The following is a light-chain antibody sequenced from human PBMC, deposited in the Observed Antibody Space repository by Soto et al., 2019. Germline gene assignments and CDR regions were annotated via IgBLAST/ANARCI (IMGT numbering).Light chain of an antibody. Sequence: EIVLTQSPGTLSLSPGERAVLSCRASQTIANIYLAWYQHKPGRPPRLLIYDTSTRATGTPDRFIGSGSGTYFTLTISRLEPEYFAVYYCQQYSVSPAAFGPGTKVEIK. J-gene: IGKJ1*01. CDR2: DTS. CDR3: QQYSVSPAA. V-gene: IGKV3-20*01. CDR1: QTIANIY.